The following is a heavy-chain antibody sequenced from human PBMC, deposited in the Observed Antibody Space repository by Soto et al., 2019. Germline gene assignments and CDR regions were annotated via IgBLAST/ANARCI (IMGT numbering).Heavy chain of an antibody. V-gene: IGHV3-30*03. D-gene: IGHD3-22*01. CDR3: SRGTYYPQSSGLHADY. CDR1: GFTFNDYA. J-gene: IGHJ4*02. Sequence: GGSLRLSCATSGFTFNDYAMYWVRQAPGQGLEWVAMISSDGHHQFYVDNLRGRFTVSRDNSKNTLFLQMNSLRPEDTAVYYCSRGTYYPQSSGLHADYWGPGTVVTVSS. CDR2: ISSDGHHQ.